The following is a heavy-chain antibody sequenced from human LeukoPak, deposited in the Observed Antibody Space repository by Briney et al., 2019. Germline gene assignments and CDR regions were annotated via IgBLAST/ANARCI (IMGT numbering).Heavy chain of an antibody. V-gene: IGHV3-48*01. CDR1: GFTFSTYS. CDR3: AQELTTWVPYA. J-gene: IGHJ5*02. D-gene: IGHD4-17*01. CDR2: ISSSSSTI. Sequence: PGGSLRLSCAASGFTFSTYSMNWVRQAPGKGLEWVAYISSSSSTIYYADSVKGRFTISRDNSKNTLYLQVNSLRAEDTAVYYCAQELTTWVPYAWGQGTLVTVSS.